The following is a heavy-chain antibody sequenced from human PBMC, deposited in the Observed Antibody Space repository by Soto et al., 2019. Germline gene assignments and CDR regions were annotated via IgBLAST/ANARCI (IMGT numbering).Heavy chain of an antibody. CDR1: GYTFTSYA. V-gene: IGHV1-3*01. J-gene: IGHJ6*02. Sequence: ASVKVSCKASGYTFTSYAMHWVRQAPGQRLEWMGWINAGNGNTKYSQKFQGRVTMTRNTSISTAYMELSSLRSEDTAVYYCARGIENYYGMDVWGQGTTVTVSS. CDR3: ARGIENYYGMDV. CDR2: INAGNGNT.